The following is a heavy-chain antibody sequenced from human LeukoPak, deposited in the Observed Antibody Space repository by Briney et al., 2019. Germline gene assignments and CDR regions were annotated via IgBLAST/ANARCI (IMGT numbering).Heavy chain of an antibody. CDR2: IRYDGSNK. CDR3: AKDRGELESLDY. J-gene: IGHJ4*02. Sequence: GGSLRLSCAASGFTFSSYGMHWVRQAPGKGLEWVAFIRYDGSNKYYADSVKGRFTISRDNSKNTLYLQMNSLRAEDTAVYYCAKDRGELESLDYWGQGTLVTVSS. D-gene: IGHD1-26*01. V-gene: IGHV3-30*02. CDR1: GFTFSSYG.